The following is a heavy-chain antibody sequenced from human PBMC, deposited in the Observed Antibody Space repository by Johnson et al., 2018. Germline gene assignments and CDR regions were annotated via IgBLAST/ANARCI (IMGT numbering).Heavy chain of an antibody. D-gene: IGHD3-3*01. J-gene: IGHJ6*02. CDR2: MNPNSGNT. V-gene: IGHV1-8*01. CDR1: GYTFTTYD. Sequence: QVQLVQSGAEVKKPGASVKVSCKASGYTFTTYDIDWVRQATGQGLEWMGWMNPNSGNTGYAEKFQGRVTMTRDTSTSTAYMELTGLRSEDTAVYYCARVLIGVVKGIDVWGQGTTVTVS. CDR3: ARVLIGVVKGIDV.